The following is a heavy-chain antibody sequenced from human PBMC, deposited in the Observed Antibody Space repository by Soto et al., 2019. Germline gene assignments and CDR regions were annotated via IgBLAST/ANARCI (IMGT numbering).Heavy chain of an antibody. J-gene: IGHJ4*02. D-gene: IGHD3-16*01. V-gene: IGHV3-23*01. CDR1: GFKFSNYA. CDR3: AKDRRAGGNSAFYFDF. CDR2: ISATGGGT. Sequence: GGSLRLSCAASGFKFSNYAMGWVRQAPGKGLEWVSLISATGGGTYYADSVKGRFTISRDNSHNTLYLQVHSLTAEDTAVYYCAKDRRAGGNSAFYFDFWGQGAQVTVSS.